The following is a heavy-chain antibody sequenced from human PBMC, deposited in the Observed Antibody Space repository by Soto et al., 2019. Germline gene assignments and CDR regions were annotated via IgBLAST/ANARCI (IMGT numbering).Heavy chain of an antibody. CDR1: GGSVSSGDYF. Sequence: SETLSLTCTVSGGSVSSGDYFWSWIRQPPGKGLEWIGYIYDSGSSYYNPSLKSRVTMSVDTSRNQFSLKLRSVTAADTAMYYCAREKGYISGPKNFDSWGQGTLVTVSS. V-gene: IGHV4-30-4*01. CDR3: AREKGYISGPKNFDS. D-gene: IGHD5-12*01. J-gene: IGHJ4*02. CDR2: IYDSGSS.